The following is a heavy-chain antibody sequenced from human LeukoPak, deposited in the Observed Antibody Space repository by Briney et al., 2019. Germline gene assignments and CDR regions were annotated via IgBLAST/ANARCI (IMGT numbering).Heavy chain of an antibody. CDR3: AKVCYGDPSRRSEYFQH. J-gene: IGHJ1*01. Sequence: GKSLRLSCAASGFTFSSYGMHWVRQAPGKGLEWVAVVSYDGSKKYYADSVKGRFTISRDNSKNTLSLQMNSLRAEDTAVYYCAKVCYGDPSRRSEYFQHWGQGTLVTVSS. CDR1: GFTFSSYG. CDR2: VSYDGSKK. D-gene: IGHD4-17*01. V-gene: IGHV3-30*18.